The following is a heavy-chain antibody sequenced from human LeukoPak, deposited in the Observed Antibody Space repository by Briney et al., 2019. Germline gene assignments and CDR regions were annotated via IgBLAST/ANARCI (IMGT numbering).Heavy chain of an antibody. D-gene: IGHD3-9*01. CDR2: ISGSGGST. J-gene: IGHJ4*02. CDR3: AKDPPPYYDILTGYYYPQVGGYFDY. CDR1: GFTFSSYG. Sequence: PGGSLRLSCAASGFTFSSYGMSWVRQAPGKGLEWVSAISGSGGSTYYADSVKGRFTISRDNSKNTLYLQMNSLRAEDTAVYYCAKDPPPYYDILTGYYYPQVGGYFDYWGQGTLVTVSS. V-gene: IGHV3-23*01.